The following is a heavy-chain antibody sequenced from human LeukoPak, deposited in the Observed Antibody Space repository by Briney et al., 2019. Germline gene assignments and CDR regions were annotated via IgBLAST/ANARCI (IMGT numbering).Heavy chain of an antibody. D-gene: IGHD6-13*01. CDR1: GFTFSSYS. J-gene: IGHJ4*02. V-gene: IGHV3-9*01. Sequence: GGSLRLSCAASGFTFSSYSMNWVRQAPGKGLEWVSGLSWSSGGIGYADSVKGRFTISRDNAKNSLYLQMNSLRAEDTALYYCAKDRGDDSSSPTLMDYWGQGTLVTVSS. CDR3: AKDRGDDSSSPTLMDY. CDR2: LSWSSGGI.